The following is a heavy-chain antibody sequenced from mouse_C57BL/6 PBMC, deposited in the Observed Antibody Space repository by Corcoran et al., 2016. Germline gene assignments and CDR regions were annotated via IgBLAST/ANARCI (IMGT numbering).Heavy chain of an antibody. Sequence: QVTLKESGPGILQSSQTLSLTCSFSGFSLSTSGMGVSWIRQPSGKGLEWLAHIYWDDDKRYNPSLKSRLTISKVTSRNQVFLKITSVDTADTATYYCARRDYGSSYWYFDVWGTGTTVTVSS. CDR2: IYWDDDK. D-gene: IGHD1-1*01. CDR1: GFSLSTSGMG. J-gene: IGHJ1*03. CDR3: ARRDYGSSYWYFDV. V-gene: IGHV8-12*01.